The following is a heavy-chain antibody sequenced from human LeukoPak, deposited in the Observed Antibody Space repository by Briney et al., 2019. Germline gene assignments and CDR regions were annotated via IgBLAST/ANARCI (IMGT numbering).Heavy chain of an antibody. Sequence: SETLSLTCTVSGGSIGRFYWSWLRQPPGKGLEWIGDIYYSGITNQRPSLKSRVTISVDTSKNQFSLKLNSVTAADTAVYYCARVFDKDVWGKGTTVTVSS. J-gene: IGHJ6*03. CDR3: ARVFDKDV. CDR1: GGSIGRFY. V-gene: IGHV4-59*08. CDR2: IYYSGIT.